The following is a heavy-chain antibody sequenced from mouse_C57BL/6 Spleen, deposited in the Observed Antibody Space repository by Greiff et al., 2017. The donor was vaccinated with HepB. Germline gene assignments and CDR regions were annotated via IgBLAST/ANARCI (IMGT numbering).Heavy chain of an antibody. Sequence: EVQRVESGGGLVKPGGSLKLSCAASGFTFSDYGMHWVRQAPEKGLEWVAYISSGSSTIYYADTVKGRFTISRDNAKNTLFLQMTSLRSEDTAMYYCARREANWEGFAYWGQGTLVTVSA. D-gene: IGHD4-1*01. CDR2: ISSGSSTI. J-gene: IGHJ3*01. CDR3: ARREANWEGFAY. CDR1: GFTFSDYG. V-gene: IGHV5-17*01.